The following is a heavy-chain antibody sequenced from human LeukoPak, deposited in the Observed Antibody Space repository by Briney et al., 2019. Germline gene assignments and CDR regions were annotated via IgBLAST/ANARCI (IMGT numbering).Heavy chain of an antibody. CDR3: ARKEVFNWFDP. Sequence: PSETLSLTCAVYGGSFSGYYWSWIRQPPGKGLEWIGEINHSGSTNYNPSLKSRVTISVDTSKNQFSLKLSSVTAADTAVYYCARKEVFNWFDPWGQGTLVTVSS. V-gene: IGHV4-34*01. J-gene: IGHJ5*02. CDR2: INHSGST. CDR1: GGSFSGYY. D-gene: IGHD1-14*01.